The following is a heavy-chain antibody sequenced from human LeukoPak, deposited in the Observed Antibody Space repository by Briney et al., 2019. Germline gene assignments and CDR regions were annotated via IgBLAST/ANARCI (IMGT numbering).Heavy chain of an antibody. D-gene: IGHD5-12*01. CDR2: IYYSGST. CDR1: GGSISSSSYY. CDR3: ARYSGYDYYYYYMDV. J-gene: IGHJ6*03. Sequence: SETLSLTCTVSGGSISSSSYYWGWIRQPPGKGLEWIGSIYYSGSTYYNPSLKSRVTISVDTSKNQFSLKLSSVTAADTAVYYCARYSGYDYYYYYMDVWGKGTTVTVSS. V-gene: IGHV4-39*07.